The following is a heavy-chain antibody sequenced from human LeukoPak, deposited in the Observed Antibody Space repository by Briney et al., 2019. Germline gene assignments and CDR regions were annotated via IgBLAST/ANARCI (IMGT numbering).Heavy chain of an antibody. CDR1: WYSITTNYY. V-gene: IGHV4-38-2*02. J-gene: IGHJ6*03. CDR2: VYHNGET. Sequence: SETLSLTCTVSWYSITTNYYWAWIRQSPGTGLEWIGSVYHNGETYYNPSLKSRVIISVDTSKNEFSLRLTSVTAADTAVYYCVTPRSWELSDMAVWGKGTTVIVSS. CDR3: VTPRSWELSDMAV. D-gene: IGHD1-26*01.